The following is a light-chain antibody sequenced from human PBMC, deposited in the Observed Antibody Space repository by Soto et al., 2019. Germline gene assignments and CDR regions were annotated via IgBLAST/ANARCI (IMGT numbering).Light chain of an antibody. V-gene: IGKV3-20*01. CDR3: HQYGSSPPVT. Sequence: ENVLRRSPGTLSLSPGERPTLSYRAIQSVSSSYLAWYQQKPRQAPXLXXYGASSRATGIPDRFSGSGCGTEYSLTTSRLEPDDFLTYYCHQYGSSPPVTFGQGTRLEIK. CDR1: QSVSSSY. CDR2: GAS. J-gene: IGKJ5*01.